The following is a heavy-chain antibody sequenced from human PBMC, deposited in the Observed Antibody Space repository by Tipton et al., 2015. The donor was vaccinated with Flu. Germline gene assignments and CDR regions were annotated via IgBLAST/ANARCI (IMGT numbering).Heavy chain of an antibody. D-gene: IGHD7-27*01. CDR2: IYYSGST. J-gene: IGHJ5*02. CDR1: GGPITSNY. Sequence: TLSLTCTVSGGPITSNYWSWIRQPPGKGLEWVGSIYYSGSTYYNPSLKSRVTISVDTSQNQFSLKLSSVTAADTAVYYCARLPSGRFDPWGQGTLVTVSS. CDR3: ARLPSGRFDP. V-gene: IGHV4-39*01.